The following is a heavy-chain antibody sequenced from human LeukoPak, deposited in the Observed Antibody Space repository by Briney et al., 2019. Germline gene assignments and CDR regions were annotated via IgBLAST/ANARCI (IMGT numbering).Heavy chain of an antibody. J-gene: IGHJ5*02. V-gene: IGHV3-74*01. D-gene: IGHD2-15*01. CDR3: VRGGPSTWS. CDR2: INDDGSDT. Sequence: LSGGSLRLSCAASGFTFKLYWMHWVRHVPGKRPVWVSRINDDGSDTIYADSVRGRFTISRDDAKNTVYLQMNNLRAEDTAVYYCVRGGPSTWSWGQGTLVTVSS. CDR1: GFTFKLYW.